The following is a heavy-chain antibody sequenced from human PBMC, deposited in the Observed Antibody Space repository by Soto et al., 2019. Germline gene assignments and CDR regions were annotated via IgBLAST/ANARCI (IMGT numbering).Heavy chain of an antibody. V-gene: IGHV1-18*01. D-gene: IGHD3-22*01. CDR3: ARKDYYDSSGYRRDFDY. J-gene: IGHJ4*02. Sequence: AASVKVSCKASGYTFTSYGISWVRQAPGQGLEWMGWISAYNGNTNYAQKLQGRVTMTTDTSTSTAYMELRSLRSDDTAVYYCARKDYYDSSGYRRDFDYWGQGTLVTVSS. CDR2: ISAYNGNT. CDR1: GYTFTSYG.